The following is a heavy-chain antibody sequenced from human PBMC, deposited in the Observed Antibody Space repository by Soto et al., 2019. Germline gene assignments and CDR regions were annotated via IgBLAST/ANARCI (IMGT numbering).Heavy chain of an antibody. J-gene: IGHJ4*02. D-gene: IGHD3-22*01. Sequence: LETLSLTCTISGGSITSYFWTCIRQPPGKGPEWIGYIYHRGNTNYNPSLKSRVTFSVDTSKNQFSLKLSSVTAADTAVYYCARDKYYDSTGTFDFWGQGTLVTVSS. CDR3: ARDKYYDSTGTFDF. V-gene: IGHV4-59*01. CDR1: GGSITSYF. CDR2: IYHRGNT.